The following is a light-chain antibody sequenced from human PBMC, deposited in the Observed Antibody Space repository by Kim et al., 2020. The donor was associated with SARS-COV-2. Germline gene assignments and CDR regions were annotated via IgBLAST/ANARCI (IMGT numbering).Light chain of an antibody. CDR3: QQYGSSPYT. CDR1: QSVSRNY. J-gene: IGKJ2*01. CDR2: GAS. V-gene: IGKV3-20*01. Sequence: LSPGERATRACRASQSVSRNYLAWYQQRPGQAPRLLVYGASGRATGIPDRFSGSGSGTDFTLTISRLEPEDFAVYYCQQYGSSPYTFGQGTKLEI.